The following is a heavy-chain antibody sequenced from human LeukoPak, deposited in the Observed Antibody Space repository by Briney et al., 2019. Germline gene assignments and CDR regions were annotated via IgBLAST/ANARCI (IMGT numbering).Heavy chain of an antibody. CDR3: ARDIVATGGRYFDH. J-gene: IGHJ4*02. CDR1: RFIFRSYG. Sequence: PGGSLRLSCAASRFIFRSYGMHWVRQTPGEGLEWVAAIWHDGRDKYYADSVKGRFTISRDNSENTLSLQMNSLRGEDTAVYYCARDIVATGGRYFDHWGQGTLVTVSS. CDR2: IWHDGRDK. V-gene: IGHV3-33*01. D-gene: IGHD6-13*01.